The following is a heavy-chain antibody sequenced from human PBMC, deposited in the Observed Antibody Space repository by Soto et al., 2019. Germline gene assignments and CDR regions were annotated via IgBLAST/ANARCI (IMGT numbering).Heavy chain of an antibody. J-gene: IGHJ3*02. CDR1: GFTFSSYA. V-gene: IGHV3-30-3*01. CDR3: ERRASALDI. Sequence: QVQLVESGGGVVQPGRSLRLSCAASGFTFSSYAMHWVRLAPGKGLEWVTVMSYDGNHQYYADSVKGRFTISRDNSENTLYLQMNSLRAEDSAVYYCERRASALDIWGQGTLVTVSS. CDR2: MSYDGNHQ.